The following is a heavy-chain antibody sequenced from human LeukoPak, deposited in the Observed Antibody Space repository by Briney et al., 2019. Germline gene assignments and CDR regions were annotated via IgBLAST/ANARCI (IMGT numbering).Heavy chain of an antibody. Sequence: NPSETLSLTCTVSGGSICHYYWTWIRQPAGKGLEWIGRIYTSGSTRCNPSLKSRVTMSVDTSQNQFSLKLSSVTAADTAMYYCAREDSTGWYGVDYWSQGTLVTVSS. D-gene: IGHD6-19*01. J-gene: IGHJ4*02. CDR2: IYTSGST. V-gene: IGHV4-4*07. CDR1: GGSICHYY. CDR3: AREDSTGWYGVDY.